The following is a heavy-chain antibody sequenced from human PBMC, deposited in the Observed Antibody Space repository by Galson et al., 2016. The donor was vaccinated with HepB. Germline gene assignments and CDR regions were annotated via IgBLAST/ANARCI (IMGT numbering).Heavy chain of an antibody. D-gene: IGHD2-8*01. V-gene: IGHV3-7*01. J-gene: IGHJ4*02. CDR1: GFTFSTYW. Sequence: SLRLSCAASGFTFSTYWMSWIRHAPGKGPEWVANIHKDGSDKYYVDSVKGRFTVSRDNAKNSLYLQMNSLRAEDTAVYYCARDSGVRAVDYWGQGTLVTVS. CDR2: IHKDGSDK. CDR3: ARDSGVRAVDY.